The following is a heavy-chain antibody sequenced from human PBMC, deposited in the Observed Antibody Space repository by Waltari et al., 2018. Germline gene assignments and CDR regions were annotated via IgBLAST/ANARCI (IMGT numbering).Heavy chain of an antibody. J-gene: IGHJ2*01. CDR2: INHSGST. CDR1: GGSFSGYY. CDR3: ARGRYYYDSSGYPRRYFDL. Sequence: QVQLQQWGAGLLKPSETLSLTCAVYGGSFSGYYWSWIRQPHGKGLEWIGEINHSGSTNYNPSLKSRVTISVDTSKNQFSLKLSSVTAADTAVYYCARGRYYYDSSGYPRRYFDLWGRGTLVTVSS. V-gene: IGHV4-34*01. D-gene: IGHD3-22*01.